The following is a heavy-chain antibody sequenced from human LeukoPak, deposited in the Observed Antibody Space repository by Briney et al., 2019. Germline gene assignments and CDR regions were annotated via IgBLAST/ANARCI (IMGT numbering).Heavy chain of an antibody. V-gene: IGHV3-48*02. Sequence: GSLRLSFAASGFTFSSYSMNWVRQAPGKGLEWVSYISSSGSTLHYADSVKGRFTISRGSAKSSLYLQLNSLRDEDTAVYYCAREYSSSSGKALDYWGQGTLVTVSS. CDR2: ISSSGSTL. J-gene: IGHJ4*02. D-gene: IGHD6-6*01. CDR3: AREYSSSSGKALDY. CDR1: GFTFSSYS.